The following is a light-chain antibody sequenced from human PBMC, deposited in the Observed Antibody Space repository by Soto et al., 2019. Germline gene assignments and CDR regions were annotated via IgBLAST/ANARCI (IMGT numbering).Light chain of an antibody. V-gene: IGLV2-8*01. CDR1: SSDVGGYNY. J-gene: IGLJ2*01. CDR2: EVS. CDR3: SSDAGSNNLG. Sequence: QSALTQPPSASGSPGQSVTISCTGTSSDVGGYNYVSCYQQHPGRAPKLMIYEVSARPSGVPDRFSGSKSTDTASLTVSGLQDEDEADYYCSSDAGSNNLGFGGGTKLTVL.